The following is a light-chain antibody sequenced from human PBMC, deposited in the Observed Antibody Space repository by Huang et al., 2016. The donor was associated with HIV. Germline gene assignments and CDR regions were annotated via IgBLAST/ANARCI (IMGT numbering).Light chain of an antibody. V-gene: IGKV3-15*01. CDR3: QQYNDFRST. CDR1: QIVSSH. CDR2: AAS. J-gene: IGKJ3*01. Sequence: ETVMTQSPVTLSVSPGDRASLSCRSSQIVSSHLAWYQQKPGQAPWLLIDAASTRATGVPARFSGSGAGTEFTLTISTLQSEDSAVYYCQQYNDFRSTFGPGTRVEIK.